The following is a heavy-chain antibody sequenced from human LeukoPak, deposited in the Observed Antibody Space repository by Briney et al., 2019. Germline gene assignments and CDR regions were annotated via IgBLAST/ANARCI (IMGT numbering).Heavy chain of an antibody. CDR3: ARGGVPFDF. V-gene: IGHV4-30-4*01. Sequence: SETLSLTCSVSGDSISSADDYWSWIRQPPGRGLEWIGHVLFGGNTYYKSSLKSRVTISLDASTNQVSLKLRSVTAADTAVYYCARGGVPFDFWGPGALVTVSS. J-gene: IGHJ4*02. CDR2: VLFGGNT. D-gene: IGHD2-8*02. CDR1: GDSISSADDY.